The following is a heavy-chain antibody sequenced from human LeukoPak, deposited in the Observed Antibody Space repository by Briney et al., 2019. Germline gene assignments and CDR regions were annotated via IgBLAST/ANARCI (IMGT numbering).Heavy chain of an antibody. J-gene: IGHJ3*02. D-gene: IGHD6-19*01. CDR2: IIPMLGIA. Sequence: SVKVSCKASGGTFNSYPISWVRQAPGQGLEWMGRIIPMLGIANYAQRFQGRVTITADEPTSTAYMELSSLRSEDTAVYYCARGPQYSSDWYYEAFDMWGQGTMVTVSS. V-gene: IGHV1-69*04. CDR3: ARGPQYSSDWYYEAFDM. CDR1: GGTFNSYP.